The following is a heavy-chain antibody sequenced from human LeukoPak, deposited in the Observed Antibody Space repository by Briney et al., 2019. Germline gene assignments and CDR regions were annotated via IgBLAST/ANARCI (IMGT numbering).Heavy chain of an antibody. CDR2: ISAYNGNT. V-gene: IGHV1-18*01. D-gene: IGHD3-3*01. J-gene: IGHJ4*02. CDR1: GYTFTIYG. CDR3: ARGAHYDFWSGDPTYYFDY. Sequence: ASVKVSCKASGYTFTIYGISWVRQAPGQGLEWMGGISAYNGNTNYAQKLQVRVTMTTDTSTSTAYMELRSLRSDDTAVYYCARGAHYDFWSGDPTYYFDYWGQGTLVTVSS.